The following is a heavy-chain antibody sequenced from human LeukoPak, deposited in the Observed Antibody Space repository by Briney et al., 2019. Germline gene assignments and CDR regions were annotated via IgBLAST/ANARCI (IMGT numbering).Heavy chain of an antibody. CDR2: IRSKTCGRTT. Sequence: RCLRPSCTTSGLTIGDDAASSVRQAPGKGLEWLGFIRSKTCGRTTENAASVKGRFTISRDDSKSIAYLQMNSLKIENTAVYYCTRAYSSSWSWYFDYWGQGTLVTVSS. J-gene: IGHJ4*02. CDR1: GLTIGDDA. V-gene: IGHV3-49*04. D-gene: IGHD6-13*01. CDR3: TRAYSSSWSWYFDY.